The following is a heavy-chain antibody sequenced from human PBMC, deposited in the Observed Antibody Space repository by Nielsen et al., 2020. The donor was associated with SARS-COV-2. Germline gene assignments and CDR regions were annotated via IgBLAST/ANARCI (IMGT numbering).Heavy chain of an antibody. V-gene: IGHV4-59*08. CDR2: IYYSGST. J-gene: IGHJ3*02. CDR3: ARARSITMVRGVIIEDAFDI. D-gene: IGHD3-10*01. CDR1: GYSISSSYY. Sequence: SETLSLTCTVSGYSISSSYYWSWIRQPPGKGLEWIGYIYYSGSTNYNPSLKSRVTISVDTSKNQFSLKLSSVTAADTAVYYCARARSITMVRGVIIEDAFDIWGQGTMVTVSS.